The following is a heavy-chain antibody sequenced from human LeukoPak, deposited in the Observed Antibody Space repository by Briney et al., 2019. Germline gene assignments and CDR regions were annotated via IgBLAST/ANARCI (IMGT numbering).Heavy chain of an antibody. CDR1: GFTFSSYT. CDR3: ARDRNYQLLMFWSFDL. Sequence: GGSLRLSCAASGFTFSSYTMHWVRQAPGKGLEWVAVISYDGNNEYYADSVKGRFTISRDDSKNTLFLQMNSLRVEDTAVYYCARDRNYQLLMFWSFDLWGRGTLVTVSS. V-gene: IGHV3-30-3*01. CDR2: ISYDGNNE. D-gene: IGHD2-2*01. J-gene: IGHJ2*01.